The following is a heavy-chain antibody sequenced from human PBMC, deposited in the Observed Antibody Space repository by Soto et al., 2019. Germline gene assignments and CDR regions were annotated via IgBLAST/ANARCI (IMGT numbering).Heavy chain of an antibody. CDR1: GGSFSGYY. Sequence: QVQLQQWGAGLLKPSETLSLTCAVYGGSFSGYYWSWIRQPPGKGLEWIGEINHSGSTNYNPSLKSRVTISVYTSKNQFSLKLSSVTAADKAVYYCARAVGAAAGTDYYYYYGMDVWGQGTTVTVSS. CDR3: ARAVGAAAGTDYYYYYGMDV. CDR2: INHSGST. J-gene: IGHJ6*02. V-gene: IGHV4-34*01. D-gene: IGHD6-13*01.